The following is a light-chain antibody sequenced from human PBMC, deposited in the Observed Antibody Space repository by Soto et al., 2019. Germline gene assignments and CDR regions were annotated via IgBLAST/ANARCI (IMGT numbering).Light chain of an antibody. Sequence: QSVLNQPASVSGSPGQSITISCTETSSDVGGYNYVSWYQQQPGKAPKFMIYDVSNRPSGVSNRFSGSKSGNTASLTISGLQAEDEADYYCCSYTTSNTRQIVFGTGTKVTVL. CDR3: CSYTTSNTRQIV. CDR1: SSDVGGYNY. CDR2: DVS. J-gene: IGLJ1*01. V-gene: IGLV2-14*01.